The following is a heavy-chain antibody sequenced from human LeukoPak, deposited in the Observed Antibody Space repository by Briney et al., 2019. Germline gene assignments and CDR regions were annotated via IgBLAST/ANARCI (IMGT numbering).Heavy chain of an antibody. V-gene: IGHV1-18*01. Sequence: ASVKVSCKTSGYTFNSYGISWVRQAPGQGLEWMGWISAYNGNTNYAQKFQGRVTMTTDTSTSTAYMELRSLRSDDTAVYYCARGGSGWYHYYMDVWGKGTTVTVSS. CDR3: ARGGSGWYHYYMDV. J-gene: IGHJ6*03. D-gene: IGHD6-19*01. CDR2: ISAYNGNT. CDR1: GYTFNSYG.